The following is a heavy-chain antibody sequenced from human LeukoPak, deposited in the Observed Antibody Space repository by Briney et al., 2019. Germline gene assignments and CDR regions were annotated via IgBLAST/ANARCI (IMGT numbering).Heavy chain of an antibody. CDR3: ARAPGIAPFDP. CDR2: IYYSGST. J-gene: IGHJ5*02. Sequence: SETLSLTCTVSGGSISSGDYYWSWIRQPPGKGLEWIGYIYYSGSTYYNPSLKSRVTISVDTSKNQFSLKLSSVTAADTAVYYCARAPGIAPFDPWGQGTLVTVSS. D-gene: IGHD6-13*01. V-gene: IGHV4-30-4*08. CDR1: GGSISSGDYY.